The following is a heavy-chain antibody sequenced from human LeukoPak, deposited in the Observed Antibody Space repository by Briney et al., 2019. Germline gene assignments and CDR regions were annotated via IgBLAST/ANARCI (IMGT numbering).Heavy chain of an antibody. CDR1: GGSFSGYY. CDR3: ARSSQHSSSWYGGGFDP. V-gene: IGHV4-34*01. D-gene: IGHD6-13*01. J-gene: IGHJ5*02. Sequence: SETLSLTCAVYGGSFSGYYWSWIRQPPGKGLEWIGEINHSGSTNYNPSLKSRVTISVDPSKNQFSLKLSSVTAADTAVYYCARSSQHSSSWYGGGFDPWGQGTLVTVSS. CDR2: INHSGST.